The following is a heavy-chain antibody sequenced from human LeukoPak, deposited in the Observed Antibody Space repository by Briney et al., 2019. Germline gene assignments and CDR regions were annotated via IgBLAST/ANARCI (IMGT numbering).Heavy chain of an antibody. CDR3: AKGLGLYGDLFSFDY. D-gene: IGHD4-17*01. CDR1: GFTFSSYW. Sequence: GGSLRLSCAASGFTFSSYWMNWVRQAPGKGLEWVANIKQDGSQKYYVDSVKGRFTISRDNSKNTLYLQMYSLRAEDTAVYYCAKGLGLYGDLFSFDYWGQGTLVTVSS. V-gene: IGHV3-7*01. J-gene: IGHJ4*02. CDR2: IKQDGSQK.